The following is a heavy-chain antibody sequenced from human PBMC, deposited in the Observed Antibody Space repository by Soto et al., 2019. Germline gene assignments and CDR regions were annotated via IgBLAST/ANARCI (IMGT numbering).Heavy chain of an antibody. CDR3: ARGFSHYSYILDV. V-gene: IGHV3-33*01. J-gene: IGHJ6*02. CDR1: AFTFNAYG. Sequence: QVQLVESGGGVVQPGRSLRLSCAASAFTFNAYGMHWVRQAPGKGLEWVALIWNDGTTTYYADSVKGRFTISRDNSKNTLFLQLNSLSVDDTAVYYCARGFSHYSYILDVWGQGTTVTVSS. CDR2: IWNDGTTT.